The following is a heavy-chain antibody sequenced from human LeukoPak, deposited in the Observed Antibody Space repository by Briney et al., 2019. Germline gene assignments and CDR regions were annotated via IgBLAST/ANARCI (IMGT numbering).Heavy chain of an antibody. CDR2: ISSSSSYT. V-gene: IGHV3-11*06. D-gene: IGHD3-22*01. J-gene: IGHJ4*02. CDR1: GFTFSDYY. CDR3: ARDGVLYYYDSSGYRAQFDY. Sequence: PGGSLRLSCAASGFTFSDYYMSWIRQAPGKGLEWVSYISSSSSYTNYADSVKGRFTISRDNSKNTLYLQMNSLRAEDTAVYYCARDGVLYYYDSSGYRAQFDYWGQGTLVTVSS.